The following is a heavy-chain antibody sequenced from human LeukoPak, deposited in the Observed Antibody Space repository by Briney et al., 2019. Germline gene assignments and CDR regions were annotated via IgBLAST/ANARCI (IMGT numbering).Heavy chain of an antibody. CDR1: GFTFSSYS. CDR2: ISSSSSYI. Sequence: GGSLRLSCAASGFTFSSYSMNWVRQAPGKGLEWVSSISSSSSYIYYADSVKGRFTISRENAKNSLYLQMNSLRAEDTAVYYCASVVATEFDYWGQGTLVTVSS. CDR3: ASVVATEFDY. V-gene: IGHV3-21*01. D-gene: IGHD5-12*01. J-gene: IGHJ4*02.